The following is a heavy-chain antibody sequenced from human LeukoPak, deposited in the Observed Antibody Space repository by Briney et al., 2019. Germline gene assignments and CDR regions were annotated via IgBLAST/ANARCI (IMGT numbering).Heavy chain of an antibody. Sequence: GASVKVSCKASGGTFSSYAISWVRRAPGQGLEWMGRIIPILGIANYAQKFQGRVTITADKSTSTAYMELSSLRSEDTAVYYCARGGDPGDRYYFDYWGQGTLVTVSS. CDR1: GGTFSSYA. CDR3: ARGGDPGDRYYFDY. D-gene: IGHD7-27*01. J-gene: IGHJ4*02. CDR2: IIPILGIA. V-gene: IGHV1-69*04.